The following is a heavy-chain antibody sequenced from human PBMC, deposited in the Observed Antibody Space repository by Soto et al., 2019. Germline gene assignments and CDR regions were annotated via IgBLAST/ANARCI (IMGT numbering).Heavy chain of an antibody. CDR2: ISAYNGNT. D-gene: IGHD4-4*01. J-gene: IGHJ5*02. CDR3: AREVSADYMEGHPRNWFDP. V-gene: IGHV1-18*01. CDR1: GYTFTSYG. Sequence: GASVKVSCKASGYTFTSYGISWVRQAPGQGLEWMGWISAYNGNTNYAQKLQGRVTMTTDTSTSTAYMELRSLRSDDTAVYYRAREVSADYMEGHPRNWFDPWGQGTLVTVSS.